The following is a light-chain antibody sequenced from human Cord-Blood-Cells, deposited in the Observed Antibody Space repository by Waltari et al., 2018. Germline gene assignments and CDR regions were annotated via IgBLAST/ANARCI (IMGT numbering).Light chain of an antibody. CDR1: QSVRSY. J-gene: IGKJ4*01. Sequence: IVLTQSPATLSLSPGVRDTLSCRASQSVRSYLAWYQQKPGQAPRLLIYDASNRATGIPARFSGSGSGTDFTLTISSLEPEDFAVYYCQQRSNWPLTFGGGTKVEIK. V-gene: IGKV3-11*01. CDR3: QQRSNWPLT. CDR2: DAS.